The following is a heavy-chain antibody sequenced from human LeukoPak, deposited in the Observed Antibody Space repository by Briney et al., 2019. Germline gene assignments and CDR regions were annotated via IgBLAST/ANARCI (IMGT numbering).Heavy chain of an antibody. V-gene: IGHV3-48*01. CDR2: ISSSTSTI. Sequence: PGGSLRLSCAASGFTFSTYSMNWVRQAPGKGLEWVAYISSSTSTIYYADSVKGRFTISRDNAKNSLYLQMNSLRAKDTAVYYGARVLTYDYINRFDGCSQASLVSVSS. J-gene: IGHJ5*02. CDR1: GFTFSTYS. D-gene: IGHD4-11*01. CDR3: ARVLTYDYINRFDG.